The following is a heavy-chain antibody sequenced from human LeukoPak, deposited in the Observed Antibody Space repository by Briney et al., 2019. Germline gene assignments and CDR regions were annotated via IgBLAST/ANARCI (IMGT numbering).Heavy chain of an antibody. CDR1: GGSISSYY. Sequence: SETLSLTCTVSGGSISSYYWSWIRQPPGKGLEWIGYIYYSGSTNYNPSLKSRVTISVDTSKNQFSLKLSSVTAADTAVYYCARDSYSPSGSYYFDYWGQGTLVTVSS. CDR3: ARDSYSPSGSYYFDY. V-gene: IGHV4-59*12. D-gene: IGHD1-26*01. CDR2: IYYSGST. J-gene: IGHJ4*02.